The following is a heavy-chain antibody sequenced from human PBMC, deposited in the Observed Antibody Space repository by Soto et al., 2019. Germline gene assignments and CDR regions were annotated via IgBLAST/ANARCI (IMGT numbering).Heavy chain of an antibody. V-gene: IGHV3-23*01. CDR1: GFTFSSYA. CDR2: ISGSGGST. J-gene: IGHJ5*02. Sequence: EVQLLESGGGLVQPGGSLRLSCPASGFTFSSYAMSWVRQAPGKGLEWVSAISGSGGSTYYADSVKGRFTISRDNSKNTLYLQMNSLRAEDTAVYYCAKDPPHFWSGTYNWFDPWGQGTLVTVSS. CDR3: AKDPPHFWSGTYNWFDP. D-gene: IGHD3-3*02.